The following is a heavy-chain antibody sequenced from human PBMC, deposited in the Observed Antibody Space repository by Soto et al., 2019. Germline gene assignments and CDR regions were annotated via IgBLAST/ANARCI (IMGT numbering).Heavy chain of an antibody. Sequence: GGSLRLSCAASGFTFSSYGMHWVRQAPGKGLEWVAVIWYDGSNKYYADSVKGRFTISRDNSKNTLYLQMNSLRAEDTAVYYCARGPKLLWFGELDIWFDPWGQGTLVTVSS. CDR1: GFTFSSYG. J-gene: IGHJ5*02. CDR2: IWYDGSNK. D-gene: IGHD3-10*01. CDR3: ARGPKLLWFGELDIWFDP. V-gene: IGHV3-33*01.